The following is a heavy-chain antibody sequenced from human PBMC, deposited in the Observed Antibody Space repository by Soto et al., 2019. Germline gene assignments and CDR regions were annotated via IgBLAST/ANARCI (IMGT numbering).Heavy chain of an antibody. Sequence: EVQLLESGGGLVQPGGSLRLSCEASGFTFSIFAMNWVRQAPGKGLEWVSAISGSGASTYYADSVKGRFTISRDNSKKMLYLQMIILRSEDTAKYYCVKGDRGDRLGELWSPDDGVDVWGQGTMVTVSS. CDR2: ISGSGAST. CDR3: VKGDRGDRLGELWSPDDGVDV. V-gene: IGHV3-23*01. CDR1: GFTFSIFA. D-gene: IGHD3-10*01. J-gene: IGHJ3*01.